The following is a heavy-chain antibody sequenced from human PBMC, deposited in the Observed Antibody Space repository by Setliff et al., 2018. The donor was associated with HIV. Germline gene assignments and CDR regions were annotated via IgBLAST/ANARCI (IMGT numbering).Heavy chain of an antibody. J-gene: IGHJ4*02. D-gene: IGHD2-15*01. CDR2: MNPNSGNT. CDR3: AKPFGSDGSRQLDS. CDR1: GGTFSSYA. V-gene: IGHV1-8*02. Sequence: GASVKVSCKASGGTFSSYAISWVRQAPGQGLEWMGWMNPNSGNTGYAQKFQGRVTMTRNTSISTAYMELSSLRSDDTAIYYCAKPFGSDGSRQLDSWGQGTLVTVSS.